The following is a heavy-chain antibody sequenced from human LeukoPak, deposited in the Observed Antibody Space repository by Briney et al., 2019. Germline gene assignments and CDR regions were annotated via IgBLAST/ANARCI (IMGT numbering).Heavy chain of an antibody. Sequence: SGPTLVNPTQTLTLTCTFSGFSLSTSGVGVGWIRQPPVKALEWLALIYWNDDKRYSPSLKSRLTITKDTSKNQVVLTMTNMDPVDTATYYCARSIRNPKYCSGGSCSHYFDYWGQGTLVTVSS. V-gene: IGHV2-5*01. CDR2: IYWNDDK. J-gene: IGHJ4*02. CDR1: GFSLSTSGVG. D-gene: IGHD2-15*01. CDR3: ARSIRNPKYCSGGSCSHYFDY.